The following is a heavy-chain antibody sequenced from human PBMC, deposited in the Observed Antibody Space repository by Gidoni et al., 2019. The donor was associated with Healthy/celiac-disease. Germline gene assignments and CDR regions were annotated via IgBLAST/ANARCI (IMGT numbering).Heavy chain of an antibody. D-gene: IGHD1-7*01. Sequence: QLQLQESGSVLVKPSQTLSLTCAVSGGSISSGGYSWSWIRQPPGKGLEWIGYIYHSGSTYYNPSLKSRVTISVDRSKNQFSLKLSSVTAADTAVYYCARERTTGYFDYWGQGTLVTVSS. V-gene: IGHV4-30-2*01. CDR1: GGSISSGGYS. CDR3: ARERTTGYFDY. CDR2: IYHSGST. J-gene: IGHJ4*02.